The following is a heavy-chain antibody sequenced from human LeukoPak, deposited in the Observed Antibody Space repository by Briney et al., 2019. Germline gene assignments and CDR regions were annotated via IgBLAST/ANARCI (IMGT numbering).Heavy chain of an antibody. CDR2: FDPEDGET. Sequence: ASVKVSRKVSGYTLTELSMHWVRQAPGRGVEWMGGFDPEDGETIYVQKFRGGVTLTAEESTSTAYMELSSLRSEDTAAYYCARGVVVPAGYYCAYWGQGTLVTVSS. V-gene: IGHV1-24*01. D-gene: IGHD2-2*01. CDR3: ARGVVVPAGYYCAY. J-gene: IGHJ4*02. CDR1: GYTLTELS.